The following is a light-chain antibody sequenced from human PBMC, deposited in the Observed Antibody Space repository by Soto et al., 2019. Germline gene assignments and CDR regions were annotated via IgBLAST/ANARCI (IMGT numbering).Light chain of an antibody. CDR1: HSISGW. V-gene: IGKV1-5*01. CDR3: HQYNSYSP. Sequence: DIQMTQSPSTLSASVGDRVTITCRASHSISGWLAWYQQKPGKAPKLLIYDASTLAVGVPSRFRGSGSGTEFTLTISSLQPDVFAPYYCHQYNSYSPFGQGTKLEI. CDR2: DAS. J-gene: IGKJ2*01.